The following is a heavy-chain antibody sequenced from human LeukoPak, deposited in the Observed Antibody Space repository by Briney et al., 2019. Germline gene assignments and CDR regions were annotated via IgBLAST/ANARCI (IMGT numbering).Heavy chain of an antibody. CDR2: MNEYGGDI. D-gene: IGHD5-24*01. J-gene: IGHJ4*02. V-gene: IGHV3-7*01. CDR3: ARTIEMATISYFDY. CDR1: GFTFSSYG. Sequence: GGTLRLSCAASGFTFSSYGMSWVRQAPGKGLEWVTHMNEYGGDIFYVDSVKDRFTISRDNAKNSLYLQMNSLRAGDTAVYYCARTIEMATISYFDYWGQGTLVTVSS.